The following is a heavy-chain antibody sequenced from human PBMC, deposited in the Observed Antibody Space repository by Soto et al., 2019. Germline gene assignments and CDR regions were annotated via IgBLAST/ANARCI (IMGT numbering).Heavy chain of an antibody. V-gene: IGHV1-3*01. D-gene: IGHD2-2*01. CDR2: INAGNGNT. CDR3: ARAPYCSSTSCYFDIHKVNLNWFDP. J-gene: IGHJ5*02. CDR1: GYTFTSYA. Sequence: ASVKVSCKASGYTFTSYAMHWVRQAPGQRLEWMGWINAGNGNTKYSQKFQGRVTITRDTSASTAYMELSSLRSEDTAVYYCARAPYCSSTSCYFDIHKVNLNWFDPWGQGTLVTVSS.